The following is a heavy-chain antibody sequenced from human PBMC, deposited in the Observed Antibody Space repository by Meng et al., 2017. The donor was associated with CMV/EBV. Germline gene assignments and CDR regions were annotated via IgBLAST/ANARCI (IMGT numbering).Heavy chain of an antibody. V-gene: IGHV4-34*01. J-gene: IGHJ4*02. D-gene: IGHD2-2*01. Sequence: QTSARHEKEWESHAVTWTGSGGSWRGYDWRWDRQAPWRGVEGKGEINHSRSTNYNPYLKSQVTISVDTSKNQFSLKLRSVTAAEKAVYYCARGFPSWRKPAYYFDYWGQGTLVTVSS. CDR2: INHSRST. CDR1: GGSWRGYD. CDR3: ARGFPSWRKPAYYFDY.